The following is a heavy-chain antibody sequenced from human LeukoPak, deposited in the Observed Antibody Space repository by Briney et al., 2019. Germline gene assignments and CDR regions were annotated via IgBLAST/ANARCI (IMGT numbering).Heavy chain of an antibody. J-gene: IGHJ5*02. D-gene: IGHD1-1*01. V-gene: IGHV4-38-2*01. CDR2: IHHTGST. CDR1: GYSISSGYH. Sequence: SETLSLTCDVSGYSISSGYHWGWIRQPPGKGLEWIESIHHTGSTYYKSSLKSRVTISIDTSKNQLSLKLSSVIAAGTAVYYCAGGPGTTGTTGLDPWGQGTLVTVSS. CDR3: AGGPGTTGTTGLDP.